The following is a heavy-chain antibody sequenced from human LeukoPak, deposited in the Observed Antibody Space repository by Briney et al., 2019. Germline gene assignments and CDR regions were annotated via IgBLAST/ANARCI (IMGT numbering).Heavy chain of an antibody. V-gene: IGHV5-51*01. Sequence: GKSLKISCKASGYSFTNYWIAWVRQLPGKGLEWMGIIYPGDFDTRYRPSLQGQVTISADKSINTAYLQWPSLKASDTAIYYCARQGESGNYFDYWGQGTLVTVSS. CDR3: ARQGESGNYFDY. J-gene: IGHJ4*02. D-gene: IGHD3-16*01. CDR1: GYSFTNYW. CDR2: IYPGDFDT.